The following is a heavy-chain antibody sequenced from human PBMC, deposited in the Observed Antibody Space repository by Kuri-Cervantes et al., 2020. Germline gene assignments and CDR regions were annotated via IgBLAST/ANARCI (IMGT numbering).Heavy chain of an antibody. J-gene: IGHJ4*02. D-gene: IGHD5-12*01. CDR1: GFTFSSYG. Sequence: GESLKISCAASGFTFSSYGMHWVRQAPGKGLEWVAVIWYDGSNKYYADSVKGRFTISRDNSKNTLYLQMNSLRAEDTAVYYCTAHHDNVATIDFDYWGQGTLVTVSS. CDR3: TAHHDNVATIDFDY. V-gene: IGHV3-33*01. CDR2: IWYDGSNK.